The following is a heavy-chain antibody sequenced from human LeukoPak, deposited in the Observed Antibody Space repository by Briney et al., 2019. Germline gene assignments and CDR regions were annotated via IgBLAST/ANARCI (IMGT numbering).Heavy chain of an antibody. CDR1: GFTFSSYW. CDR3: ARETRLRWSDY. CDR2: INSDGSST. J-gene: IGHJ4*02. Sequence: PGGSLRLSCAASGFTFSSYWMHWVRQAPGKGLVWVSRINSDGSSTSYADSAKGRFTISRDNAKNTLYLQMNSLRAEDTAVYYCARETRLRWSDYWGQGTLVTVSS. D-gene: IGHD4-23*01. V-gene: IGHV3-74*01.